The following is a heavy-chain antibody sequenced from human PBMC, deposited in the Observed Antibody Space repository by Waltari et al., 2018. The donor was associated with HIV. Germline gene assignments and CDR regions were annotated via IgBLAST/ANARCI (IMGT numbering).Heavy chain of an antibody. V-gene: IGHV3-7*01. D-gene: IGHD6-13*01. Sequence: EVRLVESGGGLVQPGGSLSLSCAASGFTCRRSRMTWVRQAPGKGLEWVANIKEDGSEIHYVDSVKGRFTISRDNAKNSLYLQMNSLRAEDTAVYYCARRQQLTDWGQGTLVTVSS. CDR2: IKEDGSEI. CDR3: ARRQQLTD. CDR1: GFTCRRSR. J-gene: IGHJ4*02.